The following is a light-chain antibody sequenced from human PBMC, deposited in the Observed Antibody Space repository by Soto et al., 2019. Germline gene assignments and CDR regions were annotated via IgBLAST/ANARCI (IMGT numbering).Light chain of an antibody. CDR2: KAS. V-gene: IGKV1-5*03. CDR3: QQSYSSPYT. Sequence: DIQMTQSPSTLSASVRDRVTITCRASQSISSWLAWYQQKPGKAPKLLIYKASTLESGVPSRFSGSGFGTDFTLTISNLQPEDFATYYCQQSYSSPYTFGQGTRLEIK. CDR1: QSISSW. J-gene: IGKJ5*01.